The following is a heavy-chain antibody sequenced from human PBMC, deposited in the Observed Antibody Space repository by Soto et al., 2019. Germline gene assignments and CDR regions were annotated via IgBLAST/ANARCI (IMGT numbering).Heavy chain of an antibody. V-gene: IGHV3-66*01. D-gene: IGHD2-15*01. Sequence: GGSLRLSCAASGFTVSSKYMSWVRQAPGKGLEWVSLIQSGGPTYYADSVKGRFTISRDNSENTLYLQMNSLRAEDTAVYYCAKDQWVNTVVVIAATLTDSWGQGALVTVSS. CDR2: IQSGGPT. CDR3: AKDQWVNTVVVIAATLTDS. J-gene: IGHJ4*02. CDR1: GFTVSSKY.